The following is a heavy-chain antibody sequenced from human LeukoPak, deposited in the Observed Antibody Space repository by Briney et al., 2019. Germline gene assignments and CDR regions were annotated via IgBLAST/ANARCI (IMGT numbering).Heavy chain of an antibody. D-gene: IGHD3-10*01. CDR1: GLTFSSYA. V-gene: IGHV3-23*01. CDR3: AKGVRGVIIPFGAFDI. J-gene: IGHJ3*02. CDR2: ISGSGGST. Sequence: GGSLRLSCAASGLTFSSYAMSWVRQAPGKGLEWVSAISGSGGSTYYADSVKGRLTISRDNSKNTLYLQMNSLRAEDTAVYYCAKGVRGVIIPFGAFDIWGQGTMVTVSS.